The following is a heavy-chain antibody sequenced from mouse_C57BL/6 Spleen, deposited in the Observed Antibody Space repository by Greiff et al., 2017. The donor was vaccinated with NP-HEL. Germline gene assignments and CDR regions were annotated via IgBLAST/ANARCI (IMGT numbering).Heavy chain of an antibody. D-gene: IGHD1-1*01. CDR2: IYPGNGDT. CDR3: ARGAYYGSSWDY. Sequence: VQLQQSGAELVRPGASVKMSRKASGYTFTSYNMHWVKQTPRQGLEWIGAIYPGNGDTSYNQKFKGKATLTVDKSSSTTYMQLSSLTSEDSAVYFCARGAYYGSSWDYWGQGTTLTVSS. J-gene: IGHJ2*01. V-gene: IGHV1-12*01. CDR1: GYTFTSYN.